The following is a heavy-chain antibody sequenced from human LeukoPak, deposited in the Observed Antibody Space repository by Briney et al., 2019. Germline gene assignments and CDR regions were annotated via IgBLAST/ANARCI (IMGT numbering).Heavy chain of an antibody. D-gene: IGHD2/OR15-2a*01. CDR2: IAPYNDNA. J-gene: IGHJ4*02. CDR1: GYNLPTYV. CDR3: TRDPRHKYGNFDN. V-gene: IGHV1-18*01. Sequence: GASVKVSCKASGYNLPTYVISWCRRPQGQGLGWWGWIAPYNDNANSAQKFQGRLSMTADTSTSTASMELRSLRSDDTAVYYCTRDPRHKYGNFDNWGQGTLVTVSS.